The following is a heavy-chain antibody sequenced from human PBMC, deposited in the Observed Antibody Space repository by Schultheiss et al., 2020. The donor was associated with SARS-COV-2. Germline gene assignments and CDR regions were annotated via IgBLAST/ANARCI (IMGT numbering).Heavy chain of an antibody. J-gene: IGHJ3*02. Sequence: SQTLSLTCTVSGGSISSSSYYWGWNRQPPGKGLEWIGEINHSGSTYYNPSLKSRVTISVDTSKNQFSLKLSSVTAADTAVYYCARGDYDHAFDIWGQGTMVTVAS. CDR1: GGSISSSSYY. D-gene: IGHD5-12*01. V-gene: IGHV4-39*07. CDR3: ARGDYDHAFDI. CDR2: INHSGST.